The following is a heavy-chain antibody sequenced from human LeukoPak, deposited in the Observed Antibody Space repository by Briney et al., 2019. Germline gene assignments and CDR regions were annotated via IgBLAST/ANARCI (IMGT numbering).Heavy chain of an antibody. J-gene: IGHJ4*02. D-gene: IGHD3-22*01. CDR3: ARGTYYYDTTGGAGGFYFDY. Sequence: ASVKVSCKASGYTFTSYAMHWVRQAPGQRLEWMGWINTNTGNPTYAQAFRGRFVFSLDSSVSTAYLQISSLKPEDTAVYYCARGTYYYDTTGGAGGFYFDYWGQGTLVTVSS. V-gene: IGHV7-4-1*02. CDR1: GYTFTSYA. CDR2: INTNTGNP.